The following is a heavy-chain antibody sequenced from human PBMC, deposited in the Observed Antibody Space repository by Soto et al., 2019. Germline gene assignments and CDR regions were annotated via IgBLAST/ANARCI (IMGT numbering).Heavy chain of an antibody. Sequence: SETLSLTCTVSGGSISSYYWSWIRQPPGKGLEWIGYIYYSGSTNYNPSLKSRVTISVDTSKNQFSLKLSSVTAADTAVYYCAREDFSRYSGSYVYWGQGTLVTVSS. CDR3: AREDFSRYSGSYVY. D-gene: IGHD1-26*01. J-gene: IGHJ4*02. CDR2: IYYSGST. CDR1: GGSISSYY. V-gene: IGHV4-59*01.